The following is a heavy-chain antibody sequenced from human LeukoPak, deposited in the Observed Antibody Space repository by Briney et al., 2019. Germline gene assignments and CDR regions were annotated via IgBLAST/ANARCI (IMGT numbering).Heavy chain of an antibody. CDR2: IKEDGSEE. D-gene: IGHD2-15*01. CDR3: ARELGRYCSGGSCYREYYFDY. J-gene: IGHJ4*02. V-gene: IGHV3-7*01. Sequence: GGSLRLSCVVSGFTFSSYWMSWVRQAPGKGLEWVANIKEDGSEEYYVDSVKGRFIISRDNAKNSLYVQTNSLRAEDTAVYYCARELGRYCSGGSCYREYYFDYWGQGTLVTVSS. CDR1: GFTFSSYW.